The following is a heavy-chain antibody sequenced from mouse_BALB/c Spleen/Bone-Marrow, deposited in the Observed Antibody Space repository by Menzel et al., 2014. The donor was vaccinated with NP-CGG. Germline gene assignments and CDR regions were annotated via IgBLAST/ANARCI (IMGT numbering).Heavy chain of an antibody. CDR2: KSYDGSN. CDR3: ARDRGHYFDY. Sequence: VQLKESGPGLVKPSQSLSLTCSVTGYSITSGYYWNWIRQFPGNKLEWMGYKSYDGSNNYNPSLKNRMSITRDTSKNQFFLKLDSVTAEDTGTYYCARDRGHYFDYWCQGTTLTVSA. J-gene: IGHJ2*01. V-gene: IGHV3-6*02. CDR1: GYSITSGYY. D-gene: IGHD3-1*01.